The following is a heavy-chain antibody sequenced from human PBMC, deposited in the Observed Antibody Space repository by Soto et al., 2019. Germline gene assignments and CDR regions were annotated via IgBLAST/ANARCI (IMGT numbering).Heavy chain of an antibody. V-gene: IGHV4-59*01. CDR2: IYYSGST. Sequence: PSETLSLTCTVSGGSISSYYWSWIRQPPGKGLEWIGYIYYSGSTNYNPSLKSRVTISVDTSKNQFSLKLSSVTAADTAVYYCARSSYYYYMDVWGKGTTVTVS. CDR1: GGSISSYY. CDR3: ARSSYYYYMDV. J-gene: IGHJ6*03.